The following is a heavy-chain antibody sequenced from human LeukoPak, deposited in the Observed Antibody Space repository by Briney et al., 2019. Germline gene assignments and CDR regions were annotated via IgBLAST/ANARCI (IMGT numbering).Heavy chain of an antibody. CDR2: IIPTFGTA. Sequence: SVKVSCKASGGTFSSYAISWVRQAPGQGLEWMGGIIPTFGTANYAQKFQGRVTITADESTSTAYMELSSLRSEDTAVYYCARVVDNCSGGSCYSALFDYWGQGTLVTVSS. V-gene: IGHV1-69*13. CDR3: ARVVDNCSGGSCYSALFDY. D-gene: IGHD2-15*01. CDR1: GGTFSSYA. J-gene: IGHJ4*02.